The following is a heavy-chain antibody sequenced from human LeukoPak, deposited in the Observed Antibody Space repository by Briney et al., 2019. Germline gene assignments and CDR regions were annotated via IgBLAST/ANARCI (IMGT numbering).Heavy chain of an antibody. J-gene: IGHJ4*02. Sequence: GGSLRLSGAASGFTFSNYALSWVRQAPGKGLEWVSGFTGSGGSTYYADSVKGRFTISRYNSKNTLYLQMNSLRAEDTAVYYCAKDRSSRGWYFDSWGQGTLVTVSS. V-gene: IGHV3-23*01. CDR2: FTGSGGST. D-gene: IGHD6-19*01. CDR1: GFTFSNYA. CDR3: AKDRSSRGWYFDS.